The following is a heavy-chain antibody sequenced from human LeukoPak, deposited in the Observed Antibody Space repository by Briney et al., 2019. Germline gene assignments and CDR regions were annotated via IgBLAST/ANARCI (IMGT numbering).Heavy chain of an antibody. CDR1: GFTFSNYN. V-gene: IGHV3-21*01. J-gene: IGHJ4*02. Sequence: GGSLRLSCVGFGFTFSNYNLKWVRQAPGKGLEWGSSISRSGGSTYYAESVRGRLTISRDNAKNTVYLQMNSLRAEDTAVYYCARSRWLDAFDYWGQGTLVTVSS. CDR2: ISRSGGST. CDR3: ARSRWLDAFDY. D-gene: IGHD6-19*01.